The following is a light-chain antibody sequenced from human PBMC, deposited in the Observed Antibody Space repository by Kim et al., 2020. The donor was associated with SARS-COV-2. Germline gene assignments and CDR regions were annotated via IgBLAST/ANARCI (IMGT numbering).Light chain of an antibody. Sequence: DIQMTQSPYAVSASVGDRVTITCRASQGMSNYLAWFQQKPGKVPKCLIYAVSSLQSGVPSRFSGSGSGTEFTLTISGLQLEDFATYYCLQHNSYPLTFGGGTKVEIK. CDR1: QGMSNY. J-gene: IGKJ4*01. CDR3: LQHNSYPLT. CDR2: AVS. V-gene: IGKV1-17*03.